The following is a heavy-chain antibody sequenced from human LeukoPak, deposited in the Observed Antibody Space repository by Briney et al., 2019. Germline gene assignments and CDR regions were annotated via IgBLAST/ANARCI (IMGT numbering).Heavy chain of an antibody. D-gene: IGHD3-22*01. V-gene: IGHV3-7*01. CDR3: ARDYYDSSGYYSY. CDR2: IKPDGSEK. CDR1: GFTFSRFW. Sequence: GGSLRLSCAASGFTFSRFWMNWVRQAPGKGLEWVANIKPDGSEKYYVDSVEGRFTVSRDNAKNSLYLQMNSLRAEDTAVYYCARDYYDSSGYYSYWGQGTLVTVSS. J-gene: IGHJ4*02.